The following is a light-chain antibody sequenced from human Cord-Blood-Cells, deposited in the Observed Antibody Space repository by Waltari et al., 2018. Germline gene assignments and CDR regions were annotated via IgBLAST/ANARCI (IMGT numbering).Light chain of an antibody. J-gene: IGLJ3*02. CDR1: SSDVGGSNY. CDR3: SSYAGSNNWV. CDR2: EVS. Sequence: QSALTQPPSPSGSPGQSVTRPCTGTSSDVGGSNYVSWYQPHPGKAPKPMIYEVSKRPSGVPDRVSGSKSGNTASLTVSGLQAEDEADYYCSSYAGSNNWVFGGGTKLTVL. V-gene: IGLV2-8*01.